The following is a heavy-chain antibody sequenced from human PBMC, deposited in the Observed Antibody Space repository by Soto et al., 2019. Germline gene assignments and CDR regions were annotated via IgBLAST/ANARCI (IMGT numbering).Heavy chain of an antibody. J-gene: IGHJ4*02. D-gene: IGHD1-26*01. CDR3: ARARSMVGATWLDF. Sequence: SETLSLTCAVYGGSFSGYYWSWIRQPPGKGLEWIGEISHSGSTNYNPSLKSRVTMSVDTSKNQFSLKLSSVTAADAAAYYCARARSMVGATWLDFWGQGTLVTVSS. V-gene: IGHV4-34*01. CDR2: ISHSGST. CDR1: GGSFSGYY.